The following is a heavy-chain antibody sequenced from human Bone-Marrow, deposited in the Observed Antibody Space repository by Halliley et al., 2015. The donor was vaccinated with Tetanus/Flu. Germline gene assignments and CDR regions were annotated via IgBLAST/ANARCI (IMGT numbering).Heavy chain of an antibody. J-gene: IGHJ4*02. Sequence: LGWIGYIYSSATTHYNPSLKSRVVVSVDTSKNQFSLRLPSVTAADTAVYYCARIRSPPGFGDSWGQGILVAVSS. CDR3: ARIRSPPGFGDS. V-gene: IGHV4-31*02. CDR2: IYSSATT. D-gene: IGHD3-16*01.